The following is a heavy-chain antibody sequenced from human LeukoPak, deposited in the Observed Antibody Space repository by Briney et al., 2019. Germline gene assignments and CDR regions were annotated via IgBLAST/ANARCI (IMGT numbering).Heavy chain of an antibody. J-gene: IGHJ5*02. CDR1: GYTFTGYY. V-gene: IGHV1-2*02. D-gene: IGHD6-19*01. CDR3: ARGRSSGWHNWFDP. CDR2: INPNSGGT. Sequence: ASVKVSCKASGYTFTGYYMHWVRQAPGQGLEWMGWINPNSGGTNYAQKFQGRVTMTRDTSISTAYMELSRLRSDDTAVYYCARGRSSGWHNWFDPWGQGTLVTVSS.